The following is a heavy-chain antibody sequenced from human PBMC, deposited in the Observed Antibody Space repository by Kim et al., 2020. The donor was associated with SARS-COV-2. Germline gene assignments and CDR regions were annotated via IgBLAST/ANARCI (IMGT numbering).Heavy chain of an antibody. CDR2: IYYSGST. Sequence: SETLSLTCTVSGGSISSSSYYWGWIRQPPGKGLEWIGSIYYSGSTYYNPSLKSRVTISVDTSKNQFSLKLSSVTAADTAVYYCASTLRRSNYAYWGQGTL. CDR3: ASTLRRSNYAY. D-gene: IGHD4-4*01. V-gene: IGHV4-39*01. J-gene: IGHJ4*02. CDR1: GGSISSSSYY.